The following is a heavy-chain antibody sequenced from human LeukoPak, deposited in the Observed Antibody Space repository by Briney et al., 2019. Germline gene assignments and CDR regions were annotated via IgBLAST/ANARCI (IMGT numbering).Heavy chain of an antibody. CDR3: AGDISASGTYFFGY. CDR1: GYTFINYG. CDR2: ISGYSGDT. Sequence: ASVKVSCKASGYTFINYGISWVRQAPGQGLEWMGWISGYSGDTNYAQKLQGRITMTTDTSTSTAYMELRNLTSDDTAVYYCAGDISASGTYFFGYWGQGTLVTVSS. D-gene: IGHD6-13*01. J-gene: IGHJ4*02. V-gene: IGHV1-18*01.